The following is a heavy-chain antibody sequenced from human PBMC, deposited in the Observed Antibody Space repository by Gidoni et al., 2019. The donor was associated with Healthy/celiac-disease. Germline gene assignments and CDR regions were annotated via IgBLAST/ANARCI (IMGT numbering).Heavy chain of an antibody. CDR1: GGSFSGYY. V-gene: IGHV4-34*01. J-gene: IGHJ4*02. CDR2: INHSGST. D-gene: IGHD3-10*01. Sequence: QVQLQQWGAGLLKPSETLSLTCAVYGGSFSGYYWSWIRQPPGKGLEWIGEINHSGSTNYNPSLKSRVTISVDTSKNQFSLKLSSVTAADTAVYYCARGTRYYGSGSYYNGGVLLGYWGQGTLVTVSS. CDR3: ARGTRYYGSGSYYNGGVLLGY.